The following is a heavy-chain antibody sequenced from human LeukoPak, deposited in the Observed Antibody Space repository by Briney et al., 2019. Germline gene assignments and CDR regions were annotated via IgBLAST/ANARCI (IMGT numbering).Heavy chain of an antibody. Sequence: PSETLSLTCAVYGGSFSGYYWSWIRQPPGKGLEWIGEINHSGSTNYNPSLKSRVTISVDTSKNQFSLKLSSVTAADTAVCYCARGEGYGGNVALDYWGQGTLVTVSS. CDR2: INHSGST. CDR1: GGSFSGYY. D-gene: IGHD3-16*01. V-gene: IGHV4-34*01. J-gene: IGHJ4*02. CDR3: ARGEGYGGNVALDY.